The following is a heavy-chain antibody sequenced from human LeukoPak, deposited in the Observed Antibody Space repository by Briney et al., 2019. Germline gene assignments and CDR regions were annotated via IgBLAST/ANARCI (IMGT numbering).Heavy chain of an antibody. Sequence: SETLSLTCTVSGYSISSGYYWGWIRQPPGKGLEWIGSIYHSGSTYYNPSLKSRVTISVDTSKNQFSLKLSSVTAADTAVYYCARPDYDFWSGYYPHYYYYMDVWGKGTTVTVSS. CDR1: GYSISSGYY. V-gene: IGHV4-38-2*02. CDR2: IYHSGST. CDR3: ARPDYDFWSGYYPHYYYYMDV. D-gene: IGHD3-3*01. J-gene: IGHJ6*03.